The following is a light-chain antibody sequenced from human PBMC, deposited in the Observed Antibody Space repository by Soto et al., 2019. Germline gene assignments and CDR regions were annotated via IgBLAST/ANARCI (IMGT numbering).Light chain of an antibody. V-gene: IGKV3-20*01. CDR3: QQYGSSPLT. CDR2: GAS. J-gene: IGKJ4*01. Sequence: EIVLTQSPCTLSLSPSERSTLSCRASQSVSSSYLAWYQQKPGQAPRLLIYGASSRATGIPDRFSGSGSGTDFTLTISRLEPEDFAVYYCQQYGSSPLTFGGGTKVDI. CDR1: QSVSSSY.